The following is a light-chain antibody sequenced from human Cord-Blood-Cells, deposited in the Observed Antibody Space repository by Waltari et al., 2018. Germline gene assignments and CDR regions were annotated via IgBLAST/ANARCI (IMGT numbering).Light chain of an antibody. J-gene: IGKJ1*01. CDR2: AAY. V-gene: IGKV1-39*01. CDR1: QSISSY. CDR3: QQSYSTPWT. Sequence: DIQMTQSPSSPFASVGDRVTITCRASQSISSYLNWYQQKPVKAPKLLIYAAYSLQNGVPSRFSGSGSGTDFTLTISSLQPEDFATYYCQQSYSTPWTFGQGTKVEIK.